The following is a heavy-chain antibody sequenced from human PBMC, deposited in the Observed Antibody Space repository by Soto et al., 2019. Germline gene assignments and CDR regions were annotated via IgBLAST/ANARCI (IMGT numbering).Heavy chain of an antibody. V-gene: IGHV3-53*02. CDR1: EFNVSSNF. CDR2: IYRDGKT. Sequence: EGQLVETGGSMIQPGGSLRLSCAASEFNVSSNFMSWVRRAPVRGLEWVSIIYRDGKTFYTDSVRGRFIISRDNSKNMLELQMNGRRVEDTATYYCAREAFTVSVGTSPGRGGGIDVWGQGTTVTVSS. D-gene: IGHD2-15*01. J-gene: IGHJ6*02. CDR3: AREAFTVSVGTSPGRGGGIDV.